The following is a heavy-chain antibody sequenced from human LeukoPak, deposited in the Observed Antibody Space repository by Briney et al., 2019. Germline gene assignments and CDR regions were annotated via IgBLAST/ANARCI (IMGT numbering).Heavy chain of an antibody. D-gene: IGHD5-24*01. J-gene: IGHJ4*02. Sequence: GGSLRLSCATSGFTLTNYAMHWVRQPAGEGLEWVSALGTAGDTFYPGSVKGRFSISRDNAKKSLFLQMNSLRVEDTAIYYCARRSTPHGNFDYWGQGTLVTVSS. V-gene: IGHV3-13*01. CDR2: LGTAGDT. CDR3: ARRSTPHGNFDY. CDR1: GFTLTNYA.